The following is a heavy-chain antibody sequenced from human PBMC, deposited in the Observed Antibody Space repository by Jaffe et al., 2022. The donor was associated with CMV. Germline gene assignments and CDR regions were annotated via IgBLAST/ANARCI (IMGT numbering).Heavy chain of an antibody. CDR2: IWYDGSNK. J-gene: IGHJ5*02. Sequence: QVQLVESGGGVVQPGRSLRLSCAASGFTFSSYGMHWVRQAPGKGLEWVAVIWYDGSNKYYADSVKGRFTISRDNSKNTLYLQMNSLRAEDTAVYYCARSLVTSSWYFDPWGQGTLVTVSS. D-gene: IGHD6-13*01. V-gene: IGHV3-33*01. CDR3: ARSLVTSSWYFDP. CDR1: GFTFSSYG.